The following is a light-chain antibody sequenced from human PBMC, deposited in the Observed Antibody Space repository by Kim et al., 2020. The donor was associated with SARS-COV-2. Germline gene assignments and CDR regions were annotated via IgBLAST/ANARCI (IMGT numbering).Light chain of an antibody. CDR3: SSYTGSSTLV. Sequence: QSALTQPASVSGSPGQSITISCTGTSSDIGSYNSVSWYQQHPGKAPKLMIYDVNKRPSGISDRFSGSKSGNTASLTISGLQAVDEADYYCSSYTGSSTLVFGGGTTVTVL. CDR2: DVN. CDR1: SSDIGSYNS. V-gene: IGLV2-14*03. J-gene: IGLJ2*01.